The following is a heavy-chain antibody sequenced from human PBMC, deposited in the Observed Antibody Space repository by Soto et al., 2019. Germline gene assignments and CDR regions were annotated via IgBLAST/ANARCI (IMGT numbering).Heavy chain of an antibody. CDR2: INPNGGHT. CDR1: GYTLTSYY. V-gene: IGHV1-46*01. D-gene: IGHD3-10*01. Sequence: QLVQSGAEVKKPGASVKVSCKASGYTLTSYYMHWVRQAPGQGLEWMGIINPNGGHTSYAQKFQGRVTMTRDMSTSNFYMDLSSLRSEDTAVYYCTRESMAFDNWGQGTLVTVSS. CDR3: TRESMAFDN. J-gene: IGHJ4*02.